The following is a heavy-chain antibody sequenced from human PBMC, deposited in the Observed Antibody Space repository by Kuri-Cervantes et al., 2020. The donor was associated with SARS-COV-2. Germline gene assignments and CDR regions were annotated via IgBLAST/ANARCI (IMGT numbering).Heavy chain of an antibody. J-gene: IGHJ4*02. Sequence: GGSLRLSCAASGFTFSTYNMNWVRQAPGKGLEWVSSISSSSTFVYYADSVKGRFTISRDNSQNLVYLQMNRLRAEDTAVYYCARGEGAYDPFDYWGQGTLVTVSS. D-gene: IGHD3-16*01. CDR1: GFTFSTYN. V-gene: IGHV3-21*06. CDR3: ARGEGAYDPFDY. CDR2: ISSSSTFV.